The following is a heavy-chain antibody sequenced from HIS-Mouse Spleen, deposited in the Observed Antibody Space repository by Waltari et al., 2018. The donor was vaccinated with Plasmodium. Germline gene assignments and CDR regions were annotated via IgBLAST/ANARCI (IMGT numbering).Heavy chain of an antibody. V-gene: IGHV3-30*18. Sequence: QVQLVASGGGVVQPGRSLRLSCAASVFPFRSYGMHWVRQAPGKGLEWVAVISYDGSNKYYADSVKGRFTISRDNSKNTLYLQMNSLRAEDTAVYYCAKILSYSSSPEDYWGQGTLVTVSS. J-gene: IGHJ4*02. CDR2: ISYDGSNK. CDR3: AKILSYSSSPEDY. CDR1: VFPFRSYG. D-gene: IGHD6-6*01.